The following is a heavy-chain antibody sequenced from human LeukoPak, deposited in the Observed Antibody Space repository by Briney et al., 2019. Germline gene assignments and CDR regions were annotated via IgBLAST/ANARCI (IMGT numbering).Heavy chain of an antibody. CDR2: ISSSGSTI. CDR3: ARENVVSTIGEGFDP. D-gene: IGHD5/OR15-5a*01. V-gene: IGHV3-11*04. CDR1: GFTFSDYY. Sequence: TGGSLRLSCAASGFTFSDYYMSWIRQAPGKGLEWVSYISSSGSTIYYADSVKGRFTISRDNAKNSLFLQMNNLRAEDTAVYYCARENVVSTIGEGFDPWGQGTLVTVSS. J-gene: IGHJ5*02.